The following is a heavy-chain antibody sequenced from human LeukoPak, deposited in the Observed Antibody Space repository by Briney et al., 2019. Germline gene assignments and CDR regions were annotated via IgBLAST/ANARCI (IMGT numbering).Heavy chain of an antibody. CDR1: GFTFSSYA. CDR3: ARDSSGPLY. J-gene: IGHJ4*02. Sequence: GGSLRLSCAASGFTFSSYAMNWVRQAPGKGLEWVSVIYSGGGTYYADSVKGRFTISRDNSKNTLYLQMNSLRAEDTAVYYCARDSSGPLYWGQGTLVTVSS. D-gene: IGHD6-19*01. CDR2: IYSGGGT. V-gene: IGHV3-66*01.